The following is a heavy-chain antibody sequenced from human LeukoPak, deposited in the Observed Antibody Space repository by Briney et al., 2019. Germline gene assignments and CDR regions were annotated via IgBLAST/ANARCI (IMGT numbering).Heavy chain of an antibody. V-gene: IGHV4-39*01. CDR1: GGSISSSSYY. CDR3: ARLVDTATVYYFDY. Sequence: SETLSLTCTVSGGSISSSSYYWGWIRQPPGKGLEWIGSIYYSGSTYHNPSLKSRVTISVDTSKNQFSLKLSSVTAADTAVYYCARLVDTATVYYFDYWGQGTLVTVSS. CDR2: IYYSGST. J-gene: IGHJ4*02. D-gene: IGHD5-18*01.